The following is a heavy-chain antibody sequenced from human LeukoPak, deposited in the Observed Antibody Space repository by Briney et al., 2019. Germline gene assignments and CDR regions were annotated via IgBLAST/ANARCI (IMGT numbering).Heavy chain of an antibody. CDR1: GGSISDSSYY. V-gene: IGHV4-39*01. J-gene: IGHJ6*02. CDR3: AGCSFCSGGNCFLGRYGMDV. D-gene: IGHD2-15*01. Sequence: PSETLSLTCTVSGGSISDSSYYWGWIRQPPGQGLEWIGSIYFSGNVYYNPSLRSRVTISDDTSKNQFSLKVTSVTAADAAVYYCAGCSFCSGGNCFLGRYGMDVWGRGTTVTVSS. CDR2: IYFSGNV.